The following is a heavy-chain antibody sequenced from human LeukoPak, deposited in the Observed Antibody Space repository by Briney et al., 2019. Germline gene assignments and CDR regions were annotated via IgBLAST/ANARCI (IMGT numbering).Heavy chain of an antibody. CDR2: ISYSGST. V-gene: IGHV4-59*08. D-gene: IGHD3-3*01. CDR3: ARHIPVIWSSGYYYGMDV. Sequence: SETLSLTCTASGGTISKYYWSWIRQPPGKGLEWIGYISYSGSTNYNPSLRSRVAISEDTSRNQFSLRLNSVTAADTAVYYCARHIPVIWSSGYYYGMDVWGQGTTVTVSS. CDR1: GGTISKYY. J-gene: IGHJ6*02.